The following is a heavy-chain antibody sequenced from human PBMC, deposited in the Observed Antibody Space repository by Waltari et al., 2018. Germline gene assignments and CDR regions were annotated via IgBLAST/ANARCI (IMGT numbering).Heavy chain of an antibody. V-gene: IGHV1-69*08. Sequence: QVQLVQSGAEVKKPGSSVKVSCKASGGTFSSYTISWVRQAPGQGLEWMGRFIPILGIANYAQKFQGRVTITADKSTSTAYMELSSLRSEDTAVYYCARDPDAGYFDYWGQGTLVTASS. CDR2: FIPILGIA. CDR1: GGTFSSYT. J-gene: IGHJ4*02. CDR3: ARDPDAGYFDY.